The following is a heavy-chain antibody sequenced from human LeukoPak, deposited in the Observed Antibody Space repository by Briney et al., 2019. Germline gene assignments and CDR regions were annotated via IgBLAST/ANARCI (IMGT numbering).Heavy chain of an antibody. V-gene: IGHV3-23*01. D-gene: IGHD3-9*01. Sequence: GGSLRLSCAASGFTFSTYAMSWVRQAPGKGLEWVSVISVSGGSTYYADSVKGRFTISRDNAKNSLYLQMNSLRAEDTAVYYCAREGRSDILDDYWGQGTLVTVSS. CDR1: GFTFSTYA. J-gene: IGHJ4*02. CDR3: AREGRSDILDDY. CDR2: ISVSGGST.